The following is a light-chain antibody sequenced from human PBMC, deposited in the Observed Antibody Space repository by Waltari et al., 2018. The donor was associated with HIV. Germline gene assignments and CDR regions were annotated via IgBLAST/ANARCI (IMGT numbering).Light chain of an antibody. CDR3: CSYAHNDPWV. J-gene: IGLJ3*02. Sequence: QSALTQPAPVSGSPGQSLTIPCPAPLSAVGRCTLFSWYQHHPGKATKLIISEVSNRPSGVSNRFSGSKSGTTASLTISGLQAEDEADYHCCSYAHNDPWVFGGGTRLTVL. CDR2: EVS. CDR1: LSAVGRCTL. V-gene: IGLV2-23*02.